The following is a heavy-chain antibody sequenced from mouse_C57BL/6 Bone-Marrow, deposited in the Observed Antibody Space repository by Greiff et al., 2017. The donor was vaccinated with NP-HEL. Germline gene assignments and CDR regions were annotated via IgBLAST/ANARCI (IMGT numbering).Heavy chain of an antibody. Sequence: VQLQQSGPELVKPGASVKISCKASGYTFTDYYMNWVKQSHGKSLEWIGDINPNNGGTSYNQKFKGKATLTVDYSASTAYMELHSLTTDDSAVYSWARSGARYYFDYWGQGTTLTVSS. V-gene: IGHV1-26*01. J-gene: IGHJ2*01. CDR2: INPNNGGT. CDR1: GYTFTDYY. CDR3: ARSGARYYFDY.